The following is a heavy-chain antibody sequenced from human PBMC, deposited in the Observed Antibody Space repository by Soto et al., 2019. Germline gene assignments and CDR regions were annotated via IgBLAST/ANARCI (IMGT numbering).Heavy chain of an antibody. D-gene: IGHD6-19*01. Sequence: SETLSLTCAVSGVSIISSSYYWGWIRQPPGKGLEWIGSIYYSGSTYYTPSLQSRVAISVDTSKNQFSLKLNSVTAADTAVYYCARPTVNIRTFYSGLKTHCFDYWGQGMLVTVSS. J-gene: IGHJ4*02. V-gene: IGHV4-39*01. CDR3: ARPTVNIRTFYSGLKTHCFDY. CDR1: GVSIISSSYY. CDR2: IYYSGST.